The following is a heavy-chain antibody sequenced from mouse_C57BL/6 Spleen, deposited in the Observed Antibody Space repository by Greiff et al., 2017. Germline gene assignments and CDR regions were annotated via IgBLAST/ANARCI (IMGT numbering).Heavy chain of an antibody. CDR2: ISYDGSN. CDR1: GYSITSGYY. Sequence: EVKLQESGPGLVKPSQSLSLTCSVTGYSITSGYYWNWIRQFPGNKLEWMGYISYDGSNNYNPSLKNRISITRDTSKNQVFLKLNSVTTEDTATYYCARIYYGYDVDYWGQGTTLTVSS. V-gene: IGHV3-6*01. J-gene: IGHJ2*01. CDR3: ARIYYGYDVDY. D-gene: IGHD2-2*01.